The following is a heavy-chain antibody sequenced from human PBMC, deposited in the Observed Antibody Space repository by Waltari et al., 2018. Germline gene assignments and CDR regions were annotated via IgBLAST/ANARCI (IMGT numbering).Heavy chain of an antibody. J-gene: IGHJ4*02. V-gene: IGHV4-38-2*01. CDR1: GYSISSGYY. CDR3: ARHLLSSSWYDY. Sequence: QVQLQESGPGLVKPSETLSLTCAVSGYSISSGYYWGWIRQPPGKGLEWIGSIYHSGSTDDNPSLKSRVTISVDTSKNQFSLKLSSVTAADTAVYYCARHLLSSSWYDYWGQGTLVTVSS. CDR2: IYHSGST. D-gene: IGHD6-13*01.